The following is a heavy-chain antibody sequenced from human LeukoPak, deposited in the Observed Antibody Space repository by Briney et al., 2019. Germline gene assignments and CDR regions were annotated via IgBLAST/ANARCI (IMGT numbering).Heavy chain of an antibody. D-gene: IGHD6-13*01. CDR2: INHGREN. V-gene: IGHV4-34*01. CDR1: GGSFSAYY. J-gene: IGHJ4*02. Sequence: SETLSLTCAVYGGSFSAYYWSWIRQPPGKGLEWIGEINHGRENNYNPSLKSRVTISIDTSKNQFSLELSSVTAADTAVYYCARYLRGSSSSCFDYWGPGTLVTVSS. CDR3: ARYLRGSSSSCFDY.